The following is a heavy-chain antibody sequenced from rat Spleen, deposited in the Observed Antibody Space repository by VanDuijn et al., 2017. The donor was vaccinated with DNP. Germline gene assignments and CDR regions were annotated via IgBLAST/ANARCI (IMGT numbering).Heavy chain of an antibody. CDR3: VRWNSGHFDY. CDR1: EFTFTNYD. D-gene: IGHD4-3*01. Sequence: EVQLVESGGGLVQPGRSLKLSCAASEFTFTNYDMAWVRQAPKKGLEWVATITHGGGSTYYRDSVKGRFTISRDNAKSTLYLQMNTLRSEDMATYYCVRWNSGHFDYWGQGVMVTVSS. CDR2: ITHGGGST. V-gene: IGHV5-7*01. J-gene: IGHJ2*01.